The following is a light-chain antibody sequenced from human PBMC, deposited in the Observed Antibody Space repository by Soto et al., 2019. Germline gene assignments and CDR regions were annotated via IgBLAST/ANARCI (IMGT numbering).Light chain of an antibody. V-gene: IGKV3D-20*02. J-gene: IGKJ4*01. CDR1: QSVSSNY. CDR3: QQRSNWPLT. Sequence: PGERATLSCRASQSVSSNYLAWYQQKPGQAPRLLIYGASSRATGIPDRFSGSGSGTDFTLTISSLEPEDFAVYYCQQRSNWPLTFGGGTKVEIK. CDR2: GAS.